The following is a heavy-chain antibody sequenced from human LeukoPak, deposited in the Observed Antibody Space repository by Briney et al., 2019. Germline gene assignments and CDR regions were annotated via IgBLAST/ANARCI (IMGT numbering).Heavy chain of an antibody. V-gene: IGHV4-4*02. CDR1: GGSILTTNW. D-gene: IGHD1-26*01. CDR3: TRESGAFSPFGF. J-gene: IGHJ4*02. Sequence: PSETLSLTCAVSGGSILTTNWWRWVRQPPGKGLEWIGEVHLSGASNYNPSLKSRVNMSIDKSKNQLSLELTSVTAADTAIYYCTRESGAFSPFGFWGQGTLVTVSS. CDR2: VHLSGAS.